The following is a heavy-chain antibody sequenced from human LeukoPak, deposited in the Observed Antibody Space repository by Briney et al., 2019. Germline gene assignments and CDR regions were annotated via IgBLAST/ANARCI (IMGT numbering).Heavy chain of an antibody. CDR3: ARRYSGSYFWTVNDAFDI. CDR1: GGSISSSSYY. J-gene: IGHJ3*02. V-gene: IGHV4-39*01. CDR2: IYYSGST. D-gene: IGHD1-26*01. Sequence: PSETLSLTCTVPGGSISSSSYYWGWIRQPPGKGLEWIGSIYYSGSTYYNPSLKSRVTISVDTSKNQFSLKLSSVTAADTAVYYCARRYSGSYFWTVNDAFDIWGQGTMVTVSS.